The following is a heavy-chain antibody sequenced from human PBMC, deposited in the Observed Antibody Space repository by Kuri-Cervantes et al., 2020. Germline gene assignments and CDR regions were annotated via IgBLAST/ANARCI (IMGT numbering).Heavy chain of an antibody. V-gene: IGHV3-66*01. CDR3: AREYYYGSGTTFDY. CDR2: IYSGGST. J-gene: IGHJ4*02. Sequence: GESLKISCAASGFTFNSYWMSWVRQAPGKGLEWVSVIYSGGSTYYADSVKGRFTISRDNSKNTLYLQMNSLRAEDTAVYYCAREYYYGSGTTFDYWGQGTLVTVSS. CDR1: GFTFNSYW. D-gene: IGHD3-10*01.